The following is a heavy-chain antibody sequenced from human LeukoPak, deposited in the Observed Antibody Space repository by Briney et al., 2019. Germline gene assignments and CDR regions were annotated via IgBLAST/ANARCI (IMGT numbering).Heavy chain of an antibody. V-gene: IGHV3-53*01. J-gene: IGHJ4*02. CDR2: IYSGGST. CDR3: AKDRIYDSSGYLLAYYFDY. Sequence: GGSLRLSCAASGFTVSSNYMSWVRQAPGKGLEWVSVIYSGGSTYYADSVKGRFTISRDNSKNTLYLQMNSLRAEDTAVYYCAKDRIYDSSGYLLAYYFDYWGQGTLVTVSS. CDR1: GFTVSSNY. D-gene: IGHD3-22*01.